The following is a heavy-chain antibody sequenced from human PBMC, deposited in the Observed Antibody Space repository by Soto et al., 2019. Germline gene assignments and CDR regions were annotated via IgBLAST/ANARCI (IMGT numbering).Heavy chain of an antibody. V-gene: IGHV4-30-2*06. CDR3: ARDYYGMDV. Sequence: SETLSLTCTVSGGSITSGGYSWTWIRQSPGKGLEWIGYTYQSGSAYYNPSLKSRFTISVDRSKNQFSLNLTSVTAADTAVYYCARDYYGMDVWGQGTTVTVSS. CDR2: TYQSGSA. J-gene: IGHJ6*02. CDR1: GGSITSGGYS.